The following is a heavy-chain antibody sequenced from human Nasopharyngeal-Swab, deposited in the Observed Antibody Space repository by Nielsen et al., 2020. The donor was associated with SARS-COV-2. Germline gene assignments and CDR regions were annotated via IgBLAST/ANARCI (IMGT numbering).Heavy chain of an antibody. J-gene: IGHJ6*02. CDR1: GYTFTSYA. V-gene: IGHV1-69*13. CDR2: IIPIFGTA. D-gene: IGHD6-19*01. CDR3: ARPIAVAGRRVDYYYGMDV. Sequence: SVKVSCKASGYTFTSYAISWVRQAPGQGLEWMGGIIPIFGTANYAQKFQGRVTITADESTSTAYMELSSLRSEDTAVYYCARPIAVAGRRVDYYYGMDVWGQGTTVTVSS.